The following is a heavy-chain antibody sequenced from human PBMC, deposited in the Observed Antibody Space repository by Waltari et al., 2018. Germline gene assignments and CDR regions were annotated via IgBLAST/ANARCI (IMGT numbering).Heavy chain of an antibody. Sequence: QLQLQESGPGLVKPSGTLSLTCAVSGDSVSNGDLSSWVRQTPGKGLEWIGQVHGSGRTNYNPSFASRVTVAVDTSNNRFSLKVISATAADTGVYYCARDRGRGLYLDSWGPGTLVTVSP. CDR2: VHGSGRT. CDR3: ARDRGRGLYLDS. CDR1: GDSVSNGDL. V-gene: IGHV4-4*02. D-gene: IGHD2-15*01. J-gene: IGHJ4*02.